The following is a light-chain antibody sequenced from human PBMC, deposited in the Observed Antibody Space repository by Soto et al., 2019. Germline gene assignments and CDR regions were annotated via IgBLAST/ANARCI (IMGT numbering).Light chain of an antibody. Sequence: QSALTQPPSASGSPGRSVTISCTGTSSDVGGYKYVSWYQQHPGKAPKLMIYEVSKRPSGVPDRFSGSKSGNTASLTVSGLQAEDEADYYCSSYAGSNNWVFGGGTKLTVL. CDR1: SSDVGGYKY. CDR3: SSYAGSNNWV. CDR2: EVS. J-gene: IGLJ3*02. V-gene: IGLV2-8*01.